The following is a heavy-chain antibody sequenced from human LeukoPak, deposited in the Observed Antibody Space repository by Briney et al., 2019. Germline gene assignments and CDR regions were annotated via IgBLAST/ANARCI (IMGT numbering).Heavy chain of an antibody. D-gene: IGHD2-2*01. CDR3: ARIMEYCSSTSCYYGMDV. V-gene: IGHV1-69*13. J-gene: IGHJ6*02. Sequence: SVKVSCKPYGGTFNNYAINWVRQAPGQGLEWMGGIIPLFRTANYAQNFQGRVTITADESTRTAYMELSSLRSEDTAVYYCARIMEYCSSTSCYYGMDVWGQGTTVTVSS. CDR2: IIPLFRTA. CDR1: GGTFNNYA.